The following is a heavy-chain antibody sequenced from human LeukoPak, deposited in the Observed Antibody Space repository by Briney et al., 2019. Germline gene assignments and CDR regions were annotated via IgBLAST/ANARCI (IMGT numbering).Heavy chain of an antibody. D-gene: IGHD2-8*01. CDR2: TWYDGSNK. J-gene: IGHJ4*02. V-gene: IGHV3-33*01. Sequence: GRSLRLSCAASGFTFSSYGMHWVRQAPGKGLEWVAVTWYDGSNKYYADSVKGRFTISRDNSKNTLYLQMDSLRAEDTAVYYCARVVGRMVFDYWGQGTLVTVSS. CDR3: ARVVGRMVFDY. CDR1: GFTFSSYG.